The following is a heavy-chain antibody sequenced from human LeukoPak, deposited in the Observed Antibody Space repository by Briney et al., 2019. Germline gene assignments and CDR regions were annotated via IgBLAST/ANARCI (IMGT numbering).Heavy chain of an antibody. CDR1: GYTFTSYA. CDR2: INAGNGNT. CDR3: ARDLDIVVVPTSNYAFDP. Sequence: EASVKVSCKASGYTFTSYAMHWVRQAPGQRLEWMGWINAGNGNTKYSQKFQGRDTITRDTSASTAYMELSSLRSEDTAVYYCARDLDIVVVPTSNYAFDPWGQGTLVTVSS. J-gene: IGHJ5*02. D-gene: IGHD2-2*01. V-gene: IGHV1-3*01.